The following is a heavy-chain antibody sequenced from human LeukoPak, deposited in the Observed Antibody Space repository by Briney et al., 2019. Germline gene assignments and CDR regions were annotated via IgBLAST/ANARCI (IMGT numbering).Heavy chain of an antibody. J-gene: IGHJ4*02. CDR2: IKSKTDGGTP. V-gene: IGHV3-15*01. CDR1: GFTFSNAW. CDR3: STFRTAKNYESNGYYSS. Sequence: GGSLRLSCAVSGFTFSNAWMSWVRQARGKGMEWVGRIKSKTDGGTPNYTTPVKGRFTISRDDSESTLYLQMNSLKTEDTAVCYCSTFRTAKNYESNGYYSSWGQGTLVTVSS. D-gene: IGHD3-22*01.